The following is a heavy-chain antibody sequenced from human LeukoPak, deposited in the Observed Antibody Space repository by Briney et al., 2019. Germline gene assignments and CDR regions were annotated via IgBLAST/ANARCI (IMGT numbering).Heavy chain of an antibody. Sequence: QTGGSLRLSCAASGFTFSSYAMSWVRQAPGKGLEWVSAISGSGGSTYYADSVQGRFTISRDNSKNTLYLQMTSLRAEDTAVYYCAKDLGAYYYDSSGYLVSYWGQGTLVTVSS. CDR2: ISGSGGST. V-gene: IGHV3-23*01. J-gene: IGHJ4*02. CDR3: AKDLGAYYYDSSGYLVSY. D-gene: IGHD3-22*01. CDR1: GFTFSSYA.